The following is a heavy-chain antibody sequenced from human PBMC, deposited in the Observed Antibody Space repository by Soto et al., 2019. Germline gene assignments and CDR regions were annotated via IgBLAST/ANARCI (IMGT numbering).Heavy chain of an antibody. CDR1: GGSIGGSSYC. D-gene: IGHD2-2*01. V-gene: IGHV4-39*01. CDR2: LYYTGTT. J-gene: IGHJ5*02. CDR3: GAYCRRTYCYAWFDP. Sequence: SETLSLTCSVSGGSIGGSSYCFGWIRQPPGKGLEWIGSLYYTGTTYYNSSLKSRVTISADKSQNQFSLRLSSVIAADTAVYYCGAYCRRTYCYAWFDPWGQGTLVTVSS.